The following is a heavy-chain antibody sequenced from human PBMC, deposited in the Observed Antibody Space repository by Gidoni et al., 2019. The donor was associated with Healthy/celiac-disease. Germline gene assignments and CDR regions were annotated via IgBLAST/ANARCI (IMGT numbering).Heavy chain of an antibody. Sequence: QVQLVQSEAEVKKPGASVKVSCKASGYTFTGYYMHWVRQAPGQGLEWMGRIHPNSGGTNDAQKFQGRVTMTRDTSISTAYMELSRLRSDDTAVYYCAREVLLWFGESYYGMDVWGQGTTVTVSS. CDR3: AREVLLWFGESYYGMDV. D-gene: IGHD3-10*01. CDR1: GYTFTGYY. J-gene: IGHJ6*02. V-gene: IGHV1-2*06. CDR2: IHPNSGGT.